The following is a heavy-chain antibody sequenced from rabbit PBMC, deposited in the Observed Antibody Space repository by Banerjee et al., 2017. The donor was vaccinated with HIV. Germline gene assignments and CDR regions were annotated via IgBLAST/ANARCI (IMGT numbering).Heavy chain of an antibody. Sequence: QEQLVESGGGLVQPEGSLTLTCTASGFSFSSGYDMCWVRQAPGKGLEWIACIYTGDGNTHYASWAKGRFTISKTSSTVDLQMTSLTAADTATYFCARDLAGVVGWNLNLWGPGTLVTVS. CDR1: GFSFSSGYD. CDR3: ARDLAGVVGWNLNL. V-gene: IGHV1S45*01. CDR2: IYTGDGNT. D-gene: IGHD4-1*01. J-gene: IGHJ4*01.